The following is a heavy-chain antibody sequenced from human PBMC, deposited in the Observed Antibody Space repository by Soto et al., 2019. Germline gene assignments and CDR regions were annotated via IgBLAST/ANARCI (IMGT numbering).Heavy chain of an antibody. Sequence: GGSLRLSCAASGFTFSSYGMHWVRQAPGKGLEWVAVISYDGSNKYYADSVKGRFTISRDNSKNTLYLQMNSLRAEDTAVYYCAKFYYYDSSVNPQWYYFDYWGQGTLVTVSS. CDR3: AKFYYYDSSVNPQWYYFDY. CDR2: ISYDGSNK. V-gene: IGHV3-30*18. J-gene: IGHJ4*02. D-gene: IGHD3-22*01. CDR1: GFTFSSYG.